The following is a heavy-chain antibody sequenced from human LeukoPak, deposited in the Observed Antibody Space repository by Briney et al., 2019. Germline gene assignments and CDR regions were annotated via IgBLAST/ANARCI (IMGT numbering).Heavy chain of an antibody. V-gene: IGHV3-7*01. CDR2: IKQDGSKK. CDR1: GFTFSSYG. CDR3: ARHRSGGSQDDAFDI. Sequence: PGGSLRLSCAASGFTFSSYGMSWVRQAPGKGLEWVADIKQDGSKKYYVDSVKGRFTISRQNAKNSLFLQMNSLRAEDTAVYYCARHRSGGSQDDAFDIWGQGTMVTVSS. D-gene: IGHD2-15*01. J-gene: IGHJ3*02.